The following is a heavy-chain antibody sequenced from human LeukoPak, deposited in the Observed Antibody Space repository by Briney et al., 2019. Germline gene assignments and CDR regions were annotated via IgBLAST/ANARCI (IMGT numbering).Heavy chain of an antibody. CDR1: GGSISSYY. CDR3: AKLVDTAMVPIDY. J-gene: IGHJ4*02. D-gene: IGHD5-18*01. V-gene: IGHV4-59*01. Sequence: KPSETLSPTCTVSGGSISSYYRSWIRQPPGKGLEWIGYIYYSGSTNYNPSLKSRVTISVDTSKNQFSLKLSSVTAADTAVYYCAKLVDTAMVPIDYWGQGTLVTVSS. CDR2: IYYSGST.